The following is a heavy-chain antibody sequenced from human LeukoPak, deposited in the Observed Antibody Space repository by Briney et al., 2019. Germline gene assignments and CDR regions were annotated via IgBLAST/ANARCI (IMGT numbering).Heavy chain of an antibody. CDR3: AKDMAATIPLYGMDV. D-gene: IGHD5-12*01. Sequence: GGSLRLSCAASGFTFSSYWMHWVRQAPGKGLVWVSGISWNSGSLDYADSVKGRFTISRDNAKNSLHLQMNSLRAEDTALYYCAKDMAATIPLYGMDVWGQGTTVTVSS. CDR2: ISWNSGSL. J-gene: IGHJ6*02. V-gene: IGHV3-9*01. CDR1: GFTFSSYW.